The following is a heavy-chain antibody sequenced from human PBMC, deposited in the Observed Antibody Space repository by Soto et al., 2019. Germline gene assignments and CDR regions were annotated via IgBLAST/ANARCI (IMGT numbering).Heavy chain of an antibody. V-gene: IGHV5-51*01. CDR1: GYSFTIYW. Sequence: PGESLKISCKGSGYSFTIYWIGWVRQMPGKGLEWMGIIYPGDSDTRYSPSFQGQVTISADKPISTAYLQWSSLKASDTAMYYCVRMGFSGGGYLSYYYYGMDIWGQGTTVTVSS. D-gene: IGHD5-12*01. CDR2: IYPGDSDT. CDR3: VRMGFSGGGYLSYYYYGMDI. J-gene: IGHJ6*02.